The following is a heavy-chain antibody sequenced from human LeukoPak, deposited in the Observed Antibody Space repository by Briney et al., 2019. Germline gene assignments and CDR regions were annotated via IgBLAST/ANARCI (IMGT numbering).Heavy chain of an antibody. V-gene: IGHV1-69*06. CDR1: GGTFTTYT. CDR3: ASPSVGGGWYWSFDY. Sequence: SVKVSCKASGGTFTTYTVNWVRQAPGQGLEWMGGIIPIFGTANYAQNFHDRVTITADTSTSTVYMELSSLRSEDTAVYYCASPSVGGGWYWSFDYWGQGTLVTVSS. J-gene: IGHJ4*02. CDR2: IIPIFGTA. D-gene: IGHD6-19*01.